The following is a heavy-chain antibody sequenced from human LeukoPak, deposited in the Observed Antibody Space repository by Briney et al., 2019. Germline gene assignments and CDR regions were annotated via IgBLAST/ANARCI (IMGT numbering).Heavy chain of an antibody. D-gene: IGHD3-22*01. V-gene: IGHV3-30-3*01. CDR3: AKDSRDLITMIVVVTPGY. Sequence: GGSLRLSCAASGFTFSSYAMHWVRQAPGKGLEWVAVISYDGSNKYYADSVKGRFTISRDNSKNTLYPQMNSLRAEDTAVYYCAKDSRDLITMIVVVTPGYWGQGTLVTVSS. CDR2: ISYDGSNK. J-gene: IGHJ4*02. CDR1: GFTFSSYA.